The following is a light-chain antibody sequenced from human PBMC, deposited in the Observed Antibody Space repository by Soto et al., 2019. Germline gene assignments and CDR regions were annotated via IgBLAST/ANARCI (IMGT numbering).Light chain of an antibody. J-gene: IGKJ4*01. CDR1: QSVSSSY. Sequence: ETVLTQSPGTLSLSPGERATLSCRASQSVSSSYLAWYQQKPGQAPRLLIYGASSRATGIPDRFSGSGSGTYFIFTISRLEPKDCAVYYCQQYGSSPLTFGGGTKVEIK. CDR2: GAS. V-gene: IGKV3-20*01. CDR3: QQYGSSPLT.